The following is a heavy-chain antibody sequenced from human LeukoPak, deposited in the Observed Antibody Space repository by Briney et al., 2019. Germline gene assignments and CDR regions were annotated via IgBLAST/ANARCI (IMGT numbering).Heavy chain of an antibody. V-gene: IGHV4-4*07. D-gene: IGHD6-13*01. CDR1: GGSISSYY. J-gene: IGHJ4*02. CDR3: AREDVSSSWYYFDY. Sequence: PSETLSLTCTVSGGSISSYYWSWIRQPAGKGLEWIGRIQTSGRTNYNPSLKSRVTMSLDTSNNQFSLKLSSLTAADTAVYYCAREDVSSSWYYFDYWGQGTLVTVSS. CDR2: IQTSGRT.